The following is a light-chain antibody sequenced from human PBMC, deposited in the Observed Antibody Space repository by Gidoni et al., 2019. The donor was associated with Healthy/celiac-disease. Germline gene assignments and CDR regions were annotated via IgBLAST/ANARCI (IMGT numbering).Light chain of an antibody. CDR2: AAS. Sequence: DFQMTQSPSSLSASVGDRVIITCRASQGISNYLAWYQQKPGKVPKLLIYAASTLQSGVPSRFSGSGSGTDFTLTISSLQPDDVATYYCQKYNSAPETFGQGTKVEIK. CDR3: QKYNSAPET. V-gene: IGKV1-27*01. J-gene: IGKJ1*01. CDR1: QGISNY.